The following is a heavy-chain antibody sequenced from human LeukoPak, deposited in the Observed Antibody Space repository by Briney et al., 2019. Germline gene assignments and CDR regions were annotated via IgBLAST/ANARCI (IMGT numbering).Heavy chain of an antibody. V-gene: IGHV3-53*01. CDR2: IYSGGST. Sequence: PGGSLRLSCAASGFIVSSNYMSWVRQAPGKGLELVSLIYSGGSTYYADSVKGRFTISRDISKNTVYFQMNSLGAEDTAVYYCARVMKEWLCPDYWGQGSLVTVSS. CDR1: GFIVSSNY. D-gene: IGHD3-3*01. CDR3: ARVMKEWLCPDY. J-gene: IGHJ4*02.